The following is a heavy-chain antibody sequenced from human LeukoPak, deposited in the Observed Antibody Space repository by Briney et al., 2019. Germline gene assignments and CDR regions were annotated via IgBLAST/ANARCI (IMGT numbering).Heavy chain of an antibody. Sequence: GGTLRLSCAASGFTFSSYGMSWVRQAPGKGLEWVANIKQDGSEKYYVDSVKGRFTISRDNAKNSLYLQMNSLRAEDTAVYYCARDTFYYDSSGYYYRDDAFDIWGQGTMVTVSS. CDR3: ARDTFYYDSSGYYYRDDAFDI. CDR2: IKQDGSEK. D-gene: IGHD3-22*01. CDR1: GFTFSSYG. V-gene: IGHV3-7*01. J-gene: IGHJ3*02.